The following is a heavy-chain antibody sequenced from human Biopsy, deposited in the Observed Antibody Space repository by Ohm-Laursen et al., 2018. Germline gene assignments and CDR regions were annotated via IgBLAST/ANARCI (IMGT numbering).Heavy chain of an antibody. V-gene: IGHV4-39*07. Sequence: SDTLSLTCTVSGGSISNNNYYWGWIRQPPGEGLEWIGSIFYRGSTHYKPSLKSRVNISVDTSKNQFSLKLNSVTAADTAVYYCARGSNDFGGLYFPRWGQGTLLTVSS. CDR1: GGSISNNNYY. CDR2: IFYRGST. D-gene: IGHD4-23*01. CDR3: ARGSNDFGGLYFPR. J-gene: IGHJ4*02.